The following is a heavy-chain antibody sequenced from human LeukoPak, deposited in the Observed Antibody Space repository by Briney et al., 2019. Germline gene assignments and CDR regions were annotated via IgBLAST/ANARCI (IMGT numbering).Heavy chain of an antibody. Sequence: GGSLRLSCAASGFTFTNFAISWVRQAPGKGLEWLSALSGSGDSTYYADSVKGRFTISRDNAKNSLYLQMNSLRAEDTAVYYCARVKYYDFWSGYSMDVWGKGTRVTVSS. V-gene: IGHV3-23*01. CDR2: LSGSGDST. CDR1: GFTFTNFA. D-gene: IGHD3-3*01. J-gene: IGHJ6*03. CDR3: ARVKYYDFWSGYSMDV.